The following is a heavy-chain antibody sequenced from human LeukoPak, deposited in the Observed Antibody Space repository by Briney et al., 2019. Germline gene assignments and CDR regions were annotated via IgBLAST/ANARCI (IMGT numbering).Heavy chain of an antibody. CDR3: AKCPDYSSTFADY. D-gene: IGHD4-11*01. CDR2: IYSDGRT. V-gene: IGHV3-53*01. Sequence: PGGSLRLSCAASGFTVNSNYMSWVRQAPGKGLEWVSVIYSDGRTFYVESVKGRFTVSRDNSKNTLYLQMNSLRAEDTAVYYCAKCPDYSSTFADYWGQGTLVTVSS. J-gene: IGHJ4*02. CDR1: GFTVNSNY.